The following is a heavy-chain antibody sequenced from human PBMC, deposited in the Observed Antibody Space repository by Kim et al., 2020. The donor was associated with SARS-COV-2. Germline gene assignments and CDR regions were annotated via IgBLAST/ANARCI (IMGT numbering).Heavy chain of an antibody. Sequence: AQVFTGRFVFSLDTSVSTAYLQISSLKAEDTAVYYCARSRITMVRGVIDYWGQGTLVTVSS. J-gene: IGHJ4*02. CDR3: ARSRITMVRGVIDY. V-gene: IGHV7-4-1*02. D-gene: IGHD3-10*01.